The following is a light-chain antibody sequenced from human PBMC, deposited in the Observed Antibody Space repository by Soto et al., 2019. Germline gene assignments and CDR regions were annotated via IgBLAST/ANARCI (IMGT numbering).Light chain of an antibody. J-gene: IGKJ2*01. V-gene: IGKV1-39*01. Sequence: DIPMSQSPSSRSASVGDRVTITCRASQSISSYLNWYQQKPGKAPKLLIYAASSLQSGVPSRFSGSGSGTDFTLTISSLQPEDFATYYGQQSDSTPHTVGQGTKLEIK. CDR2: AAS. CDR3: QQSDSTPHT. CDR1: QSISSY.